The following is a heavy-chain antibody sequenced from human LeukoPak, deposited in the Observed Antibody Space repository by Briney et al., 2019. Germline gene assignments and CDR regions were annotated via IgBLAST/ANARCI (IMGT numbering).Heavy chain of an antibody. Sequence: PGGSLRLSCAASGFTFSSSAMHWIRQAPGKGLEWVALISYDGDNKYYADSVKGRFTISRDNAKRSLYLQMNSLRVDDTAVYYCAKEVFTGSGAAFDIWGQGTMVTVSS. CDR1: GFTFSSSA. V-gene: IGHV3-30-3*01. J-gene: IGHJ3*02. CDR3: AKEVFTGSGAAFDI. D-gene: IGHD1-14*01. CDR2: ISYDGDNK.